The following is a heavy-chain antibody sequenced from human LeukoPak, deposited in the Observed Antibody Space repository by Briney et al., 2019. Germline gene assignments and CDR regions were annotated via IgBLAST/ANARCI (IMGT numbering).Heavy chain of an antibody. CDR3: ARNNWGIDE. D-gene: IGHD7-27*01. V-gene: IGHV3-74*01. CDR2: INNDGSGT. CDR1: GFRFSNHW. J-gene: IGHJ4*02. Sequence: GGALSLSCAPSGFRFSNHWMHGLRPSAGKVLVWIARINNDGSGTIHADSVEGRFTITRDNAANTLYLQMNSLRVEDTAMYFCARNNWGIDEWGQGTLVTVSS.